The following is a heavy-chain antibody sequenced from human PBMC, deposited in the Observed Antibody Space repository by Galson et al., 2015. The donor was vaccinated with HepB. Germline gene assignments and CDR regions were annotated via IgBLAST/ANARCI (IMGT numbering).Heavy chain of an antibody. J-gene: IGHJ4*02. CDR3: AKDQGGRLQLWLHDFDL. Sequence: SLRLSCAASGFNFRSYAMHWVRQPPGKALEWVAAVSYDGSKEYYVDSVKGRFTISRDNSKSTLFLQMNSLRTEDTATFYCAKDQGGRLQLWLHDFDLWGQGTLVTVSS. V-gene: IGHV3-30*18. CDR1: GFNFRSYA. D-gene: IGHD5-18*01. CDR2: VSYDGSKE.